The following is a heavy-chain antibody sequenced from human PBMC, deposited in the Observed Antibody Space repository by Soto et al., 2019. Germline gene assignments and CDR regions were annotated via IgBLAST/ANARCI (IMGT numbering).Heavy chain of an antibody. CDR3: AKGHKHGGSAFDI. D-gene: IGHD1-26*01. CDR2: IYYNGDT. V-gene: IGHV4-59*01. CDR1: GVSIFSYY. J-gene: IGHJ3*02. Sequence: QVQLQESGPGLVKPSETLSLTCSVSGVSIFSYYWGWLRQSPGKEPEFIGYIYYNGDTNYNPSLNSRVTISVDMSTNQFSLNLNSVTAADTAVYYCAKGHKHGGSAFDIWGQGTMVTVSS.